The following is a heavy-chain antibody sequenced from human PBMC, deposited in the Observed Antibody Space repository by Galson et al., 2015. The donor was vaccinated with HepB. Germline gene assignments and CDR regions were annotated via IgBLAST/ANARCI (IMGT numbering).Heavy chain of an antibody. D-gene: IGHD4-17*01. J-gene: IGHJ5*02. CDR2: IYSGGTT. V-gene: IGHV3-66*01. CDR1: GFTVSTNY. Sequence: SLRLSCAASGFTVSTNYMTWVRQAPGKGLEWVSAIYSGGTTYYADSVKGRFTISRDNTKNTLYLQMNSLRAEDTAVYYCARYDYGELPFDPWGQGTLVTVSS. CDR3: ARYDYGELPFDP.